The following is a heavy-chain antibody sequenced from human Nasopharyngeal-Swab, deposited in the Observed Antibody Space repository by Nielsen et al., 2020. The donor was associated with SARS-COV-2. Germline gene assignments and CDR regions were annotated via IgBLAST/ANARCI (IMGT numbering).Heavy chain of an antibody. CDR3: ARDIVGYDLDYYYYGVDV. D-gene: IGHD5-12*01. Sequence: GGSLRLSCAAPGFTFSSYGMHWVRQAPGKGLEWVAVIWYDGSNKYYADSVKGRFTISRDNSKNTLYLQINDLRAEDTAVYYCARDIVGYDLDYYYYGVDVWGQGTTVTVSS. CDR2: IWYDGSNK. V-gene: IGHV3-33*01. CDR1: GFTFSSYG. J-gene: IGHJ6*02.